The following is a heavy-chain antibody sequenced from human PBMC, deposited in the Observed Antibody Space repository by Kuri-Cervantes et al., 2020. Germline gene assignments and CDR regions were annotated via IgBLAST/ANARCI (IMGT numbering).Heavy chain of an antibody. CDR3: ARASGEVYGDYCDY. J-gene: IGHJ4*02. V-gene: IGHV1-18*01. CDR2: ISAYNGNT. CDR1: GYTFTSYA. Sequence: ASVKVSCKASGYTFTSYAMHWVRQAPGQRLEWMGWISAYNGNTNYAQKLQGRVTMTTDTSTSTAYMELRSLRSDDTAVYYCARASGEVYGDYCDYWGQGTLVTVSS. D-gene: IGHD4-17*01.